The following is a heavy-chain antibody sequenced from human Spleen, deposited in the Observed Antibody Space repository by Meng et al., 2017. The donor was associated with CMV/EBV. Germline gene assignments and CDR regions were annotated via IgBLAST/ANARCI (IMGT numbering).Heavy chain of an antibody. Sequence: GESLKISCAASGFIFSSYSMTWVRQAPGRGPEWVAIINDDGSETLYVDSVKGRFTISRDNAKNSLYVQMNSLRGEDTAVYYCARAYRAIDYWGQGTLVTVSS. D-gene: IGHD1-26*01. CDR3: ARAYRAIDY. CDR1: GFIFSSYS. CDR2: INDDGSET. J-gene: IGHJ4*02. V-gene: IGHV3-7*01.